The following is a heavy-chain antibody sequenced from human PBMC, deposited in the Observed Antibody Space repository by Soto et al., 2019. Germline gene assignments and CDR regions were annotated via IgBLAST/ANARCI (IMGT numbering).Heavy chain of an antibody. CDR2: FSGSGGST. D-gene: IGHD3-22*01. CDR3: ANPEGSGYYFPFDY. J-gene: IGHJ4*02. CDR1: GFTFSSYA. Sequence: EVQLLESGGGLVQPGGSLRLSCAASGFTFSSYAMSWVRQAPGKGLEWVSAFSGSGGSTYYADSVKGRFTISRDNSKNTLYLQMNSLRAEDTAVYYCANPEGSGYYFPFDYWGQGTLVTVSS. V-gene: IGHV3-23*01.